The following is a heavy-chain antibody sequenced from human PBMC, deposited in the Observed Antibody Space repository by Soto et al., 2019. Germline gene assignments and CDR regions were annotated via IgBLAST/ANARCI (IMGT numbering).Heavy chain of an antibody. J-gene: IGHJ6*02. V-gene: IGHV3-9*01. CDR1: GFTFDDHA. CDR3: ARDFLGGELPFYNNMDV. CDR2: ISWNSANI. D-gene: IGHD1-1*01. Sequence: EVQLVESGGGLVQPGRSLRLSCAASGFTFDDHAMHWVRQVPGKGLEWVSAISWNSANIGYADSVKGLFTISRDNAKSSLYLQMNSLRPEDTALYYCARDFLGGELPFYNNMDVWGQGTTVTVSS.